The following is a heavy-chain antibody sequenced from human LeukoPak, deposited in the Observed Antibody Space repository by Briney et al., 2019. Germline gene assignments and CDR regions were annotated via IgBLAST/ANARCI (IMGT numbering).Heavy chain of an antibody. V-gene: IGHV1-46*01. CDR2: IHPGDGDR. D-gene: IGHD2-2*03. CDR1: AYTFTSRL. CDR3: ARDLFGAWIWDY. J-gene: IGHJ4*02. Sequence: GASVKISCKTSAYTFTSRLIHWIRQAPGQGFEWVAKIHPGDGDRDYAQRFQGRVTMASDSSTTTVYMELTGLTSEDTAVYYCARDLFGAWIWDYWGQGTLITVSS.